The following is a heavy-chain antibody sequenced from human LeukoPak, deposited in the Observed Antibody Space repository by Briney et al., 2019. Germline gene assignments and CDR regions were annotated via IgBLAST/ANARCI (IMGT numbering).Heavy chain of an antibody. J-gene: IGHJ4*02. CDR3: ALSAEKQLVYFDF. V-gene: IGHV1-69*05. CDR1: GDTFSNYD. CDR2: IIPVFDTA. Sequence: VASVKVSCKASGDTFSNYDVTWVRQAPGQGLEWMGRIIPVFDTAKYAQNFQGRVTMTTDESSSTAYMELYSLRPEDTAVYYCALSAEKQLVYFDFWGQGTLVTVSS. D-gene: IGHD6-13*01.